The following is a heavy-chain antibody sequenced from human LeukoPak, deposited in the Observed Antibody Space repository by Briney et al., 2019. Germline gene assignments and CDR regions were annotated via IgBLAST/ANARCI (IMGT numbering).Heavy chain of an antibody. J-gene: IGHJ5*02. CDR3: ARGRGSSWYGYWFDP. CDR1: GFTVSDSY. CDR2: IYSGGST. V-gene: IGHV3-66*01. Sequence: GGSLRLSCAASGFTVSDSYMSWVRQAPGKGLEWVSVIYSGGSTYYADSVKGRFTISRDNSKNTLYLQMNSLRAEDTAVYYCARGRGSSWYGYWFDPWGQGTLVTVSS. D-gene: IGHD6-13*01.